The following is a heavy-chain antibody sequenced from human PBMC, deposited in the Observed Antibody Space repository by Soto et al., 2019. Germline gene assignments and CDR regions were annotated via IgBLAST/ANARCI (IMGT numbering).Heavy chain of an antibody. CDR1: GGSISSSSYY. CDR3: AIRRILGFYFDY. CDR2: IYYSGST. V-gene: IGHV4-39*01. Sequence: QLQLQESGPGLVKPSETLSLTCTVSGGSISSSSYYWGWIRQPPGKGLEWIGSIYYSGSTYYNPSLKSRVTISVDTSKNQFSLKLSSVTAADTAVYYCAIRRILGFYFDYWGQGTLVTVSS. D-gene: IGHD7-27*01. J-gene: IGHJ4*02.